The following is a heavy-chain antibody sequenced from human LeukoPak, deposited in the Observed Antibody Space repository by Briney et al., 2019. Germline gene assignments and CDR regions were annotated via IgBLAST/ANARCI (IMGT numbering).Heavy chain of an antibody. J-gene: IGHJ6*02. CDR3: ARGDYYYSGMDV. D-gene: IGHD2-21*01. CDR2: IHTAGDT. Sequence: PGGSLRLSCEASGFTISNYDMHWVRQKPGKGLEWVSTIHTAGDTYYPDSVKGRFAISRENAKNSLSLQMNSLRAGDTAVYYCARGDYYYSGMDVWGQGTTVTVSS. CDR1: GFTISNYD. V-gene: IGHV3-13*01.